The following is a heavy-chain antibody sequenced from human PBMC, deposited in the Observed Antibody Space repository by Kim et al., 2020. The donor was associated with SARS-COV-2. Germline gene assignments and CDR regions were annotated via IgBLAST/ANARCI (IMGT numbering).Heavy chain of an antibody. V-gene: IGHV3-23*01. J-gene: IGHJ4*02. CDR2: ISGSGGSK. CDR1: GFTFSSYA. Sequence: GGSLRLSCAASGFTFSSYAMSWVRQAPGKGLEWVSAISGSGGSKNYADSVKGRFTISRDNSKNTLYLQMNSLRAEDTAVYYCAKAPVPVSSSWSDFDYWGQGTLVTVSS. CDR3: AKAPVPVSSSWSDFDY. D-gene: IGHD6-13*01.